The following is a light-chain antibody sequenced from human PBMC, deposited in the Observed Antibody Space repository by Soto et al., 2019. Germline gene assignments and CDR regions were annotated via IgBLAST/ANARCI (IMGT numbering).Light chain of an antibody. V-gene: IGKV3-11*01. CDR1: QSVSSY. Sequence: EIVLTQSPATLSLSPGERATLSCRASQSVSSYLAWYQQKPGQAPRLLIYDASNRATGIPARFSGSGSGTDFTLTISSLEPEDFAVYYCQQRSNPHTYTFGQGTKLEI. CDR2: DAS. CDR3: QQRSNPHTYT. J-gene: IGKJ2*01.